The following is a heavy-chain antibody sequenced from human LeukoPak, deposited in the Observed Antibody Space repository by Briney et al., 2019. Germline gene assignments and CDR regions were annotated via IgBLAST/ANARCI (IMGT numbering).Heavy chain of an antibody. CDR2: INSDGSST. Sequence: GGSLRLSCAASGFTFSSYWMHWVRQAPGKGLVWVSRINSDGSSTSYADSVKGRFTISRDNAKNTLYLQMNSLRAEDTTVYYCARVYYQWEELISFVGAFDIWGQGTMVTVSS. J-gene: IGHJ3*02. V-gene: IGHV3-74*01. D-gene: IGHD1-26*01. CDR1: GFTFSSYW. CDR3: ARVYYQWEELISFVGAFDI.